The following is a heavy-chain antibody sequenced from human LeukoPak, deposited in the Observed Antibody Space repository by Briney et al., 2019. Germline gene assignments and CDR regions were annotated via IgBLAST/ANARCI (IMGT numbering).Heavy chain of an antibody. V-gene: IGHV4-59*01. CDR2: IYYSGST. CDR3: GRGGAKGTSNH. Sequence: PSETLSLTCTVSGGSISSYYWSWIRQPPGKGLEWIGYIYYSGSTNYNPSLKSRVTISVDTSKNQFSLKLTSVTAADTAVYYCGRGGAKGTSNHGAKGPLVPVSS. CDR1: GGSISSYY. D-gene: IGHD3-16*01. J-gene: IGHJ1*01.